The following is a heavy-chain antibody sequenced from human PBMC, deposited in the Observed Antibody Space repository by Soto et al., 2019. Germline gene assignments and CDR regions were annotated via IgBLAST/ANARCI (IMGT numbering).Heavy chain of an antibody. J-gene: IGHJ6*02. CDR3: ARASQMVINPYYYRMDV. CDR1: GYTFNRYD. Sequence: ASVKVSCKASGYTFNRYDMHWVRQAPGPGLEWMGWISPHNGVTTYEQKFQGRVTMTGDTSVSTAFMELSRLGSDDTAVYYCARASQMVINPYYYRMDVWGQGTTVTVSS. D-gene: IGHD3-22*01. V-gene: IGHV1-2*02. CDR2: ISPHNGVT.